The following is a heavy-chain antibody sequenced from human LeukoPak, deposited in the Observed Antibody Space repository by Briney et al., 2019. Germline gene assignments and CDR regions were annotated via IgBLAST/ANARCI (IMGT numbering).Heavy chain of an antibody. V-gene: IGHV3-30*18. CDR2: ISYDGSNK. J-gene: IGHJ3*02. Sequence: GGSLRLSCAASGFTFSSYGMHWVRQAPGKGLEWVAVISYDGSNKYYADSVKGRFTISRDNSKNTLYLQMNSLRAEDTAVYYCAKDWGRGYSYGSHAFDIWGQGTMVTVSS. CDR3: AKDWGRGYSYGSHAFDI. CDR1: GFTFSSYG. D-gene: IGHD5-18*01.